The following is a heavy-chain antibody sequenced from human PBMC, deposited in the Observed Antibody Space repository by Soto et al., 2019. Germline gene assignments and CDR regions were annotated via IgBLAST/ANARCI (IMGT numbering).Heavy chain of an antibody. V-gene: IGHV3-30*18. D-gene: IGHD2-15*01. J-gene: IGHJ4*02. CDR3: AKERRKVVVAAPFHY. CDR2: ISYDGSNK. CDR1: GFTFSSYG. Sequence: QVQLVESGGGVVQPGRSLRLSCAASGFTFSSYGMHWVRQAPGKGLEWVAVISYDGSNKYYADSVKGRFTISRDNSKNTLYLQMNSLRAEDTAVYYCAKERRKVVVAAPFHYWGQGTLVTVSS.